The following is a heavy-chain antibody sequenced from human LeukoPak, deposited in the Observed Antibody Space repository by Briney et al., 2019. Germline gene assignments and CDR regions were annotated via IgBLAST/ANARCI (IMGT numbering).Heavy chain of an antibody. V-gene: IGHV1-2*02. Sequence: ASVKVSCKASGYTFTGYYMHWVRQAPGQGLEWMGWINPNSGGTNYAQKFQGRVTMTGDTSISTAYMELSRLRSDDTAVYYCARDKTQSPLDYYYMDVWGKGTTVTVSS. CDR1: GYTFTGYY. D-gene: IGHD4-11*01. J-gene: IGHJ6*03. CDR3: ARDKTQSPLDYYYMDV. CDR2: INPNSGGT.